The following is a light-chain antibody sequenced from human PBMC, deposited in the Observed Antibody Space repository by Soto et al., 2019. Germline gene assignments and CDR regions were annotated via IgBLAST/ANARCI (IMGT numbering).Light chain of an antibody. Sequence: QSVLTQPPSASGSPGQSVTISCTGTSSDVGAYDYVSWFQQHPGKAPILMISEVNNRPSGVSNRFSGSTPGNTASLTISGLQVEDEAEYFCFSSTATSTHGLGTGTKVTVL. CDR3: FSSTATSTHG. CDR1: SSDVGAYDY. V-gene: IGLV2-14*01. J-gene: IGLJ1*01. CDR2: EVN.